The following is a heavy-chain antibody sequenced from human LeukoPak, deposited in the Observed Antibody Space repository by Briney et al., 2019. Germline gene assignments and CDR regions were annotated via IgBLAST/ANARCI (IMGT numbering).Heavy chain of an antibody. CDR1: GFTFSSYE. Sequence: GGSLRLSCVASGFTFSSYEMTWVRQAPGKGLEWLSYISSSGSTIYYADSVKGRFTVSRDNAKNSLYLQMNGLRAEDTAVFYCARHLSGVTGYTYGRGIDYWGQGTLVTVSS. CDR2: ISSSGSTI. CDR3: ARHLSGVTGYTYGRGIDY. J-gene: IGHJ4*02. D-gene: IGHD5-18*01. V-gene: IGHV3-48*03.